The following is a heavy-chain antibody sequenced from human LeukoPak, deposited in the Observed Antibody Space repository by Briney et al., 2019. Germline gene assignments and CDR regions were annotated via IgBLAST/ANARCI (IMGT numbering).Heavy chain of an antibody. CDR3: AKAATFSGSGSYYTYYYYYMDV. V-gene: IGHV3-23*01. CDR1: GFTFSSYG. Sequence: GGTLRLSCAASGFTFSSYGMSWVRQAPGKGLEWVSAISGSGGSTYYADPVKGRFTISRDNSKNTLYLQMNSLRAEDTAVYYCAKAATFSGSGSYYTYYYYYMDVWGKGTTVTISS. CDR2: ISGSGGST. J-gene: IGHJ6*03. D-gene: IGHD3-10*01.